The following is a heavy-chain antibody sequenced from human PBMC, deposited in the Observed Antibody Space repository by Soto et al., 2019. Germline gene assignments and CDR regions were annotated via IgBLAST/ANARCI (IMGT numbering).Heavy chain of an antibody. CDR2: ISTHNGNT. D-gene: IGHD3-3*01. Sequence: ASVKVSCKASVFTSSGISWVRQAPGQRLEWMGWISTHNGNTIYAQKFQGRVIMTMDTSTTTVYMELRSLRPDDTAVYLCAREGILGLFDAYDLWGQGTMVTVS. V-gene: IGHV1-18*04. CDR3: AREGILGLFDAYDL. CDR1: VFTSSG. J-gene: IGHJ3*01.